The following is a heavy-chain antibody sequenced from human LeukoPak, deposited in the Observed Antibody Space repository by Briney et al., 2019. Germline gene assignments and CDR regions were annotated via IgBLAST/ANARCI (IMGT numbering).Heavy chain of an antibody. Sequence: SETLSLTCAVYGGSFSGYYWSWIRQPPGKGLEWIGEINHSGSTNYNPSLKSRVTISVDTSKNQFSLKLSSVTAADTAVYYCARGLVHDYSDYWGQGTLVTVSS. V-gene: IGHV4-34*01. J-gene: IGHJ4*02. CDR2: INHSGST. CDR1: GGSFSGYY. D-gene: IGHD3-16*02. CDR3: ARGLVHDYSDY.